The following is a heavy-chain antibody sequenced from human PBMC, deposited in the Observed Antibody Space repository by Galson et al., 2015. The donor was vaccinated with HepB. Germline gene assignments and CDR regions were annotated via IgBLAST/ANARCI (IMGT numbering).Heavy chain of an antibody. CDR2: ISAYNGNT. J-gene: IGHJ2*01. D-gene: IGHD1-26*01. V-gene: IGHV1-18*01. Sequence: SVKVSCKASGYTFTSYGISWVRQAPGQGLEWMGWISAYNGNTNYAQKLQGRVTMTTDTSTSTDYMELRSLRSDDTAVYYCARDNIVIRYWYFDLWGRGTLVTVSS. CDR3: ARDNIVIRYWYFDL. CDR1: GYTFTSYG.